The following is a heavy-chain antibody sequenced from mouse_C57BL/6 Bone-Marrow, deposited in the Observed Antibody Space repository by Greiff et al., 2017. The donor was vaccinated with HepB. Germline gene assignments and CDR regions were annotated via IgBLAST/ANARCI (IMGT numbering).Heavy chain of an antibody. J-gene: IGHJ2*01. V-gene: IGHV5-17*01. CDR2: ISSGSSTI. CDR3: ARALYPYYFDY. CDR1: GFTFSDYG. D-gene: IGHD2-1*01. Sequence: VQLKESGGGLVKPGGFLKLSCAASGFTFSDYGMHWVRQAPEKGLEWVAYISSGSSTIYYADTVKGRFTISRDNAKNTLFLQMTSLRSEDTAMYYCARALYPYYFDYWGQGTTLTVSS.